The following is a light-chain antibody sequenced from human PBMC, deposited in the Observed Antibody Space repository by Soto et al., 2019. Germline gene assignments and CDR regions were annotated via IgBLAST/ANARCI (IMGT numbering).Light chain of an antibody. CDR2: DVS. Sequence: QSALTQPASVSGSPGQSITISCTGTSSDVGGYNYVSCNQQHPGKAPKLMIYDVSNRPSGVSNRFSGSKSGNTASLTISGLQAEDEADYYCSSYTSSSTYVVFGGGTKLTVL. V-gene: IGLV2-14*01. J-gene: IGLJ2*01. CDR3: SSYTSSSTYVV. CDR1: SSDVGGYNY.